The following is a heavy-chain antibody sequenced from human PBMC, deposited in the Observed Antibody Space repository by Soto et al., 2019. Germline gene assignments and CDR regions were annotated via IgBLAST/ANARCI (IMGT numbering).Heavy chain of an antibody. J-gene: IGHJ6*02. CDR3: ARRFDFWSGSGSYYYGLDV. CDR2: IYPGDSDT. V-gene: IGHV5-51*01. D-gene: IGHD3-3*01. Sequence: GESLKISCKGSGYSFTSYWIVWVRQMPGKGLERMGIIYPGDSDTRYSPSFQGQVTISADKSISTAYLQRSSLKASDTAMYYCARRFDFWSGSGSYYYGLDVWRQGTTVSVSS. CDR1: GYSFTSYW.